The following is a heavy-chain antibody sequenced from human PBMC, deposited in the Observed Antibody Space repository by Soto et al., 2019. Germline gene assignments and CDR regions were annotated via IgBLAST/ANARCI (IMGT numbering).Heavy chain of an antibody. J-gene: IGHJ4*02. CDR3: AKSNTRATDPLFDY. D-gene: IGHD3-10*01. CDR1: GFTFSLFG. Sequence: PGGSLRLSCAASGFTFSLFGMHWVRQAPGKGLEWVAVIWHDGNNRYYADSVRGRFTISRDNSKNTVDLQMNSLRAEDTAVYYCAKSNTRATDPLFDYWGQGTLVTVSS. V-gene: IGHV3-33*06. CDR2: IWHDGNNR.